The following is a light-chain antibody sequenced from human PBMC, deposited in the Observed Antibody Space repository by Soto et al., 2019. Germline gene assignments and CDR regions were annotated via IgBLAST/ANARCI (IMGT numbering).Light chain of an antibody. CDR1: MRDVGAYNL. J-gene: IGLJ2*01. CDR3: STYTSTSSLI. CDR2: EVR. V-gene: IGLV2-14*01. Sequence: QSALTQPASVSGSPGQSITISCAGTMRDVGAYNLVSWYQQHPGRAPQLIIYEVRNRPSGISFRFSGSTSGTTAPLTISGRQAEDEADYYCSTYTSTSSLIFGGGTKVTVL.